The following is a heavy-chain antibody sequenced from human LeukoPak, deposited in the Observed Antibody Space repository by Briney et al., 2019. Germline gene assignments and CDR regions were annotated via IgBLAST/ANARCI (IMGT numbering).Heavy chain of an antibody. CDR3: GHSGSYYLFDY. J-gene: IGHJ4*02. CDR1: GGSISSSSYY. CDR2: IYYSGST. V-gene: IGHV4-39*01. Sequence: PSETLSLTCTVSGGSISSSSYYWGWIRQPPGKGLEWIGSIYYSGSTYYNPSLKSRVTISVGTSKNQFSLKLRSVTAADTAVYYCGHSGSYYLFDYWGQGTLVTVSS. D-gene: IGHD1-26*01.